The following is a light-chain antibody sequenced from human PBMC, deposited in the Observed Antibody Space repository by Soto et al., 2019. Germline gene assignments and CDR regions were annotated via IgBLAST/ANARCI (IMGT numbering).Light chain of an antibody. CDR1: QGISSH. Sequence: DIQLTQSPSFLSASVGDRVTITCRASQGISSHLAWYQQIPGKGPKLLIYAASTLQSGVPPRFSGSGSGTDFTLAISSLQPEDFATYYCQQVNGYPHTFGQGTKLEIK. CDR3: QQVNGYPHT. CDR2: AAS. J-gene: IGKJ2*01. V-gene: IGKV1-9*01.